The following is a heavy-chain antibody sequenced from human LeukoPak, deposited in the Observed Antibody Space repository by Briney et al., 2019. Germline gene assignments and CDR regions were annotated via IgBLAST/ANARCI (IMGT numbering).Heavy chain of an antibody. D-gene: IGHD3-22*01. CDR1: GFTFNSYG. J-gene: IGHJ4*02. V-gene: IGHV3-30*18. Sequence: GRSMRLSCAASGFTFNSYGMHWVRQAPGKGLEWVAVISYDGSNKYYADSVKGRFTISRDNSKNTLYLQMNSLRAEDTAVYYCAKLEGHDSSGYAIDYWGQGTLVTVSS. CDR3: AKLEGHDSSGYAIDY. CDR2: ISYDGSNK.